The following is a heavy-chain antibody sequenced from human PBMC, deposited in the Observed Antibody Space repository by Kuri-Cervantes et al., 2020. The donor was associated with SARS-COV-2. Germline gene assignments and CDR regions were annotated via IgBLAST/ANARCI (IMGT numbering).Heavy chain of an antibody. Sequence: SVKVSCKASGHDITYRFMHWVRQAPGQAPEWMGWITPFNGNTDYAQRFQGRVTITSDRSMNTAYMGLSGLRSEDTAMYYCARSGPGAISREDDAFDVWGQGTMVTVSS. V-gene: IGHV1-45*02. CDR2: ITPFNGNT. CDR1: GHDITYRF. D-gene: IGHD2-21*01. CDR3: ARSGPGAISREDDAFDV. J-gene: IGHJ3*01.